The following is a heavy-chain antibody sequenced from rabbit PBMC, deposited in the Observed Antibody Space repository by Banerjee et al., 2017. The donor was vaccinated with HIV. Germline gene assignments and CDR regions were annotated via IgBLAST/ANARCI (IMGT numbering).Heavy chain of an antibody. D-gene: IGHD8-1*01. CDR2: IAGGSSGFT. CDR1: GFPFSNKAV. V-gene: IGHV1S45*01. J-gene: IGHJ6*01. Sequence: QEQLEESGGGLVKPEGSLTLTCKASGFPFSNKAVMCWVRQAPGKGLEWISCIAGGSSGFTYSATWAKGRFTISKTSSTTVTLQMTSLTVADTATYFCARDTGSSFSSYGMDLWGQGTLVTVS. CDR3: ARDTGSSFSSYGMDL.